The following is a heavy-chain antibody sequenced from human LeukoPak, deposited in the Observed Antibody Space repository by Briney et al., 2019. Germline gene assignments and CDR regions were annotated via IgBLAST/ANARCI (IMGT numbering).Heavy chain of an antibody. Sequence: PGRSLRLSCAASGFTFSSYAMHWVRQAPGKGLEWVAVISYDGSNKYYADSVKGRFTISRDNSKNTLYLQMNSLRAEDTAVYYCARGIVATIDYFDYWGQGTLVTVSS. CDR2: ISYDGSNK. CDR3: ARGIVATIDYFDY. J-gene: IGHJ4*02. V-gene: IGHV3-30*04. CDR1: GFTFSSYA. D-gene: IGHD5-12*01.